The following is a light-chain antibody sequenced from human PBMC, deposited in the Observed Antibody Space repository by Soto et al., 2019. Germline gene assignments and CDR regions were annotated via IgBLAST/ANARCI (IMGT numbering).Light chain of an antibody. CDR2: DDS. CDR1: NIGSKS. Sequence: SSELTQPPSVSVAPGQTARITCGGNNIGSKSVHWYQQRPGQAPVLVVHDDSDRPSGIPERFSGSNSENTATLTITRVEAVDEADYYCQVWDTSNDHVVFGGGTKLT. V-gene: IGLV3-21*02. CDR3: QVWDTSNDHVV. J-gene: IGLJ2*01.